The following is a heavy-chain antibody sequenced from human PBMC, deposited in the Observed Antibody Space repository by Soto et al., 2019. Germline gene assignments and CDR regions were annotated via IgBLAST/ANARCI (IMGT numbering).Heavy chain of an antibody. Sequence: ASGKVSCTNSCDSFTNFGLSWVRQAPGQGLEWMGWIATYNSNKNYAQKFQGRLTLTTDTSTSTGYMELKSLEYDDTAVYYCARVLRGVVNWFDPWGQGTLVTVSS. CDR1: CDSFTNFG. D-gene: IGHD3-10*01. CDR3: ARVLRGVVNWFDP. V-gene: IGHV1-18*01. J-gene: IGHJ5*02. CDR2: IATYNSNK.